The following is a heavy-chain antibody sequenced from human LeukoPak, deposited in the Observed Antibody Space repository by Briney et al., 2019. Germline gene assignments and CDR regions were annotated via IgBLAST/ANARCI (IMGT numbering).Heavy chain of an antibody. CDR1: GGTFSSYA. Sequence: SVEVSCKASGGTFSSYAISWVRQAPGQGLEWMGGIIPIFGTANYAQKFQGRVTITADESTSTAYMELSSLRSEDTAVYYCARAHSSWYPFDYWGQGTLVTVSS. CDR3: ARAHSSWYPFDY. D-gene: IGHD6-13*01. CDR2: IIPIFGTA. J-gene: IGHJ4*02. V-gene: IGHV1-69*13.